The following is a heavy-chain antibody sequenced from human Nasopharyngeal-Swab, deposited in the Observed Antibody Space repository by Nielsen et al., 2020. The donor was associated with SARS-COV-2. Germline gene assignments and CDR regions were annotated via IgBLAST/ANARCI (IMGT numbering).Heavy chain of an antibody. CDR2: IDEHGSTI. J-gene: IGHJ5*02. Sequence: GGSLRLSCAASGFTINPYWMFWVRQVPGKGLVWVSRIDEHGSTINHADSVEGRFTISRDNAKNTLFLQMNSPRAEDTAVSYCGRDLGGRFSTWGQGTLVTVSS. CDR1: GFTINPYW. V-gene: IGHV3-74*01. CDR3: GRDLGGRFST. D-gene: IGHD1-26*01.